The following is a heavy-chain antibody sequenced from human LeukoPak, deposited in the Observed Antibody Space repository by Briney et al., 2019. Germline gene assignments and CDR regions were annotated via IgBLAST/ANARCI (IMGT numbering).Heavy chain of an antibody. CDR1: GFTFTSSA. CDR2: IVVGSGNT. Sequence: SVKVSCKASGFTFTSSAMQWVRQARGQRLEWIGWIVVGSGNTNYAQKSQERVTITRDMSSSTAYMELSSLRSEDTAVYYCAARVGATTPSDYWGQGTLVTVSS. D-gene: IGHD1-26*01. CDR3: AARVGATTPSDY. V-gene: IGHV1-58*02. J-gene: IGHJ4*02.